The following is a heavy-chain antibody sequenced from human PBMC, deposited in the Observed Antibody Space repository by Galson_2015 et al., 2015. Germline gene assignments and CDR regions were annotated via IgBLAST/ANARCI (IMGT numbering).Heavy chain of an antibody. CDR2: IHRSGST. CDR3: ARTADYVDPYWYFDL. J-gene: IGHJ2*01. D-gene: IGHD4-17*01. Sequence: LTCAVSGGSISSSYCWNWVRQPPGRGLEWIGQIHRSGSTNYNPSLKGRVTISVDKSKNQFTLKLSSVTAADTALYFCARTADYVDPYWYFDLWGRGILITVSS. CDR1: GGSISSSYC. V-gene: IGHV4-4*01.